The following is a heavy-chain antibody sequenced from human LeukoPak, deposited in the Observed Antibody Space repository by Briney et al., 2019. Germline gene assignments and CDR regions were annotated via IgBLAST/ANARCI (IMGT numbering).Heavy chain of an antibody. D-gene: IGHD3-10*01. CDR2: IYTSGST. CDR1: GGSISSGSYY. J-gene: IGHJ6*03. CDR3: ARDPGVRGSRYYYYYMDV. V-gene: IGHV4-61*02. Sequence: SETLSLTCTVSGGSISSGSYYWSWIRQPAGKGLEWIGRIYTSGSTNYNPSLKSRVTISVDTSKNQFSLKLSSVTAADTAVYYCARDPGVRGSRYYYYYMDVWGKGTTVTISS.